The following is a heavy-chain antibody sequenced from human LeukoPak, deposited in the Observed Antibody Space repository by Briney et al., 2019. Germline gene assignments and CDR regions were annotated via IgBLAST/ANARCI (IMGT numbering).Heavy chain of an antibody. CDR2: ISYDGSNK. D-gene: IGHD5-12*01. V-gene: IGHV3-30*01. Sequence: GRSLRLSCAASGFTFSSYAVHWVRQAPGKGLELVAVISYDGSNKYYADSVKGRFTISRDNSKNTLYLQMNSLRAEDPAVYYCARGATINDFTLDYWGQGTLVTVSS. CDR3: ARGATINDFTLDY. CDR1: GFTFSSYA. J-gene: IGHJ4*02.